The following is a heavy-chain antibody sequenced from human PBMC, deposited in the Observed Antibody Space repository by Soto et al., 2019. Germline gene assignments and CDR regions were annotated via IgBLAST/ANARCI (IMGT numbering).Heavy chain of an antibody. CDR2: ITWNSGYI. CDR1: GFSFDDYA. CDR3: AKGTYDSSGYYTAPDY. V-gene: IGHV3-9*01. J-gene: IGHJ4*02. Sequence: PGGSLRLSCAASGFSFDDYAMHSVRQAPGRGLEWVSGITWNSGYIGYADSVKGRFTISKDNAKNSLYLKMNSLRPEDTAVYYCAKGTYDSSGYYTAPDYWGQGTLVTVSS. D-gene: IGHD3-22*01.